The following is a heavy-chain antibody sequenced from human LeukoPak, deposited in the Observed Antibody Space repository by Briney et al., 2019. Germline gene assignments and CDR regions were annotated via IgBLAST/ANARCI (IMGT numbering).Heavy chain of an antibody. Sequence: GASVKVSCKASGYTFTSYYMHWVRQAPGQGLEWMGRINPNSGGTNYAQKFQGRVTMTRDTSISTAYMELSRLRSDDTAVYYCFLWFGELLQGGYWGQGTLVTVSS. CDR2: INPNSGGT. CDR3: FLWFGELLQGGY. CDR1: GYTFTSYY. J-gene: IGHJ4*02. D-gene: IGHD3-10*01. V-gene: IGHV1-2*06.